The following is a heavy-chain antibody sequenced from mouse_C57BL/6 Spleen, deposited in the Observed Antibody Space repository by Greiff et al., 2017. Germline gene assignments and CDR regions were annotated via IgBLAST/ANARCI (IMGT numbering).Heavy chain of an antibody. CDR2: INPNNGGT. V-gene: IGHV1-18*01. J-gene: IGHJ2*01. D-gene: IGHD1-1*01. Sequence: EVQLQQSGPELVKPGASVKIPCKASGYTFTDYNMDWVKQSHGKSLEWIGDINPNNGGTIYNQKFKGKATLTVDKSSSTAYMELRSLTSEDTAVYYCARHYGSSYENYFDYWGQGTTLTVSS. CDR3: ARHYGSSYENYFDY. CDR1: GYTFTDYN.